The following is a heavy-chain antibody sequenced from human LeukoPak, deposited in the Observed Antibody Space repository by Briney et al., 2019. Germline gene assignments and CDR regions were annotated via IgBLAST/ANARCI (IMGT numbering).Heavy chain of an antibody. J-gene: IGHJ4*02. CDR3: ASVGGGSSWSADY. CDR1: GFTFSSYE. Sequence: PGGSLRLSCAASGFTFSSYEMNWVRQAPGKGLEWVSYISSSGSTIYYADSVKGRFTISRDNAKNSLYLQMNSLRAEDTAVYYCASVGGGSSWSADYWGQGTLVTVSS. CDR2: ISSSGSTI. V-gene: IGHV3-48*03. D-gene: IGHD6-13*01.